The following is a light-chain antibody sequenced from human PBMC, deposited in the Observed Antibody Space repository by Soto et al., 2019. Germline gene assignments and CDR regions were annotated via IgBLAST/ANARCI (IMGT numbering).Light chain of an antibody. CDR1: QSISDT. V-gene: IGKV3-15*01. CDR2: GAS. J-gene: IGKJ1*01. Sequence: EIVMTQSQATLSVSPGGRATLSCRASQSISDTLAWYQQKPGQAPRLLIHGASTRATGFPARISGSGSGKDFTLTISSLPSEDFAVYYCQQYNNWPWTFGQGTKVEIK. CDR3: QQYNNWPWT.